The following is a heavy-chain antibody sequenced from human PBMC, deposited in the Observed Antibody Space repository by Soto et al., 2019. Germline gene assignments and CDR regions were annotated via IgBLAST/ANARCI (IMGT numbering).Heavy chain of an antibody. V-gene: IGHV4-59*01. CDR2: IYYSGST. Sequence: KTSETLSLTCTVSGASITSYFWSWIRQPPGKGLEWIGYIYYSGSTDYNPSLKSRVTISVDTSKNRFSLRLRSVTAADTAVYYCARVRQGSSSSGRYFDYWGQGTLVTVSS. CDR1: GASITSYF. CDR3: ARVRQGSSSSGRYFDY. J-gene: IGHJ4*02. D-gene: IGHD6-6*01.